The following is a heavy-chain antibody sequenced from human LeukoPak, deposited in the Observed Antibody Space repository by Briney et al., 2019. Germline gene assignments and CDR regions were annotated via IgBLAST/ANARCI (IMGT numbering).Heavy chain of an antibody. CDR1: GGSISSSSYY. V-gene: IGHV4-39*01. Sequence: SETLSLTCTVSGGSISSSSYYWGWIRQPPGKGLEWIGSIYYSGSTYYNPSLKSRVTISVDTSKNQFSLKLSSVTAADTAVYYCARGRHIAAAGTIRGTNGGRNWFDPWGQGTLVTVSS. CDR3: ARGRHIAAAGTIRGTNGGRNWFDP. J-gene: IGHJ5*02. D-gene: IGHD6-13*01. CDR2: IYYSGST.